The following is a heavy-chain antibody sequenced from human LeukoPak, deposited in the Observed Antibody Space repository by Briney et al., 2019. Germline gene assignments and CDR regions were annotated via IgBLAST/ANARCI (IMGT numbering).Heavy chain of an antibody. CDR2: IKQDGSEK. CDR3: ARGSYGSGSYYQGDWFDP. V-gene: IGHV3-7*01. Sequence: GGSLRLSCAASGFIFSSYWMSWVRQAPGKGLEWVADIKQDGSEKYYVDSVKGRFTISRDNAQNAQYLQMNNLRPEDTAVYYCARGSYGSGSYYQGDWFDPWGQGALVTVSS. D-gene: IGHD3-10*01. CDR1: GFIFSSYW. J-gene: IGHJ5*02.